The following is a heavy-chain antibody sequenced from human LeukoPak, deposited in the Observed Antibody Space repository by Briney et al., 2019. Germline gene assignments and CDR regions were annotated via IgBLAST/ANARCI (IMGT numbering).Heavy chain of an antibody. D-gene: IGHD6-6*01. CDR2: FYYSGST. J-gene: IGHJ4*02. Sequence: SETLSLTCTVSGGSISAYYWSWLRQPPGRGLEWIGYFYYSGSTIYNPSLRGRVTISVDTSNNQFSLKLNSVTAADTAVYYCARDKRPPVSEFEYSCSSIDYWGQGTLVTVSS. CDR3: ARDKRPPVSEFEYSCSSIDY. V-gene: IGHV4-59*01. CDR1: GGSISAYY.